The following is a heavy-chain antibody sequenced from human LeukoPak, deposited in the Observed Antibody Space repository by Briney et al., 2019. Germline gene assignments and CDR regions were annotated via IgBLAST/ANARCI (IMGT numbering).Heavy chain of an antibody. D-gene: IGHD3-10*01. Sequence: SETLSLTCTVSGGSISSSTYYWGWIRQPSGKGLEWIGSIYYSGSTYYDPSLKSRVTISVDTSKNQFPLKLSSATAADTAVYYCTRLTYYYGSGSYPWFDPWGQGTLVTVSS. V-gene: IGHV4-39*01. CDR2: IYYSGST. CDR3: TRLTYYYGSGSYPWFDP. J-gene: IGHJ5*02. CDR1: GGSISSSTYY.